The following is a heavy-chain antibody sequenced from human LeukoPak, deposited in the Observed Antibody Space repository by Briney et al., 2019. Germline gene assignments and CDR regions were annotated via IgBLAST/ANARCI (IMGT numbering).Heavy chain of an antibody. J-gene: IGHJ4*02. CDR3: AKDMGGSYPLGLDY. CDR1: GFTFDDYA. D-gene: IGHD1-26*01. Sequence: GRSLRLSCAASGFTFDDYAMHWVRQAPGRGLEWVSVISWNSGSIGYADSVKGRFTISRDNAKNSLYLQMNSLRAEDTALYYCAKDMGGSYPLGLDYWGQGTLVTVSS. CDR2: ISWNSGSI. V-gene: IGHV3-9*01.